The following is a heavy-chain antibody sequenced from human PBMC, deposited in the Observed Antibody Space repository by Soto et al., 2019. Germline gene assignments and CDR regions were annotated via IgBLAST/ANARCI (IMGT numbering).Heavy chain of an antibody. CDR2: ISYDGSNK. Sequence: GGSLRLSCAASGFTFSSYGMHWVRQAPGKGLEWVAVISYDGSNKYYADSVKGRFTISRDNSKNTLYLQMNSLRAEDTVVYYCAKDLNSTDYYYYYGMDVWGQGTTVTVSS. CDR3: AKDLNSTDYYYYYGMDV. CDR1: GFTFSSYG. V-gene: IGHV3-30*18. D-gene: IGHD2-2*01. J-gene: IGHJ6*02.